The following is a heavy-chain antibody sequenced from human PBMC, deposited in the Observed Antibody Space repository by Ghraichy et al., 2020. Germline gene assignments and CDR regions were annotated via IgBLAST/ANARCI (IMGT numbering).Heavy chain of an antibody. Sequence: ASVKVSCKASGYTFSNFGISWVRQAPGQGLEWMGWISAFNGNTNYAQKFQGRLSMTTDTSTSTAYMELRSLTSDDTAVYYCSRDIYEDNKGYPDNWGQGTLVTVSS. V-gene: IGHV1-18*01. CDR1: GYTFSNFG. CDR3: SRDIYEDNKGYPDN. CDR2: ISAFNGNT. D-gene: IGHD5/OR15-5a*01. J-gene: IGHJ4*02.